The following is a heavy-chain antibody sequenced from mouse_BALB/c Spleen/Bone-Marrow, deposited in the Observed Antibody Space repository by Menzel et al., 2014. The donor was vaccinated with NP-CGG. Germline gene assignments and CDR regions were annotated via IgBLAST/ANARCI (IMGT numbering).Heavy chain of an antibody. Sequence: EVKLVESGGGLVQPGGSRKLSCAASGFTFSSFGMHWVRQAPEKGLEWVAYISSVSSTIYYADTVKGRFTISRDNPKKTLFLQMTSLRSEDTAMYYCARRGLLSYWYIDVWGAGTTVTVSS. J-gene: IGHJ1*01. CDR2: ISSVSSTI. CDR3: ARRGLLSYWYIDV. CDR1: GFTFSSFG. D-gene: IGHD3-1*01. V-gene: IGHV5-17*02.